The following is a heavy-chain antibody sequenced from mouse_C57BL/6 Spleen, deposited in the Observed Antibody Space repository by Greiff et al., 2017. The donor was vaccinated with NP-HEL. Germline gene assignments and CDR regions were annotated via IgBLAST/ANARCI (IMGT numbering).Heavy chain of an antibody. D-gene: IGHD4-1*01. Sequence: DVKLVESGGGLVKPGGSLKLSCAASGFTFSDYGMHWVRQAPEKGLEWVAYISSGSSTIYYADTVKGRFTISRDNAKNTLFLQMTSLRSEDTAMYYCARGALTDAFAYWGQGTLVTVSA. V-gene: IGHV5-17*01. CDR2: ISSGSSTI. J-gene: IGHJ3*01. CDR3: ARGALTDAFAY. CDR1: GFTFSDYG.